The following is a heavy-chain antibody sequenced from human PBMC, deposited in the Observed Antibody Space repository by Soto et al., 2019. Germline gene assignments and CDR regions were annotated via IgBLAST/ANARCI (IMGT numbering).Heavy chain of an antibody. CDR2: ISYDGSNK. Sequence: PGGSLRLSCAASGFTFSSYGMHWVRQAPGKGLEWVAVISYDGSNKYYADSVKGRFTISRDNSKNTLYLQMNSLRAEDTAVYYCAKDLSIAVAGTKQTEPVFDIWGQGTMVTVSS. V-gene: IGHV3-30*18. CDR1: GFTFSSYG. D-gene: IGHD6-19*01. CDR3: AKDLSIAVAGTKQTEPVFDI. J-gene: IGHJ3*02.